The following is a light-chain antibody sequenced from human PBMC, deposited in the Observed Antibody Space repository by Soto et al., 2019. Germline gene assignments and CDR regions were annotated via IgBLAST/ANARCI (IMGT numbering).Light chain of an antibody. V-gene: IGKV1-27*01. CDR2: DAS. CDR1: QAISNY. CDR3: QRYNSVPRT. J-gene: IGKJ1*01. Sequence: DIQMTQSPSSLSASVGDRVTITCRASQAISNYLAWYRQRPGQVPRLVIYDASTLQSGVPSRFSGGRSGTEFTLTISNLQPEDVATYYCQRYNSVPRTFGQGTKVEIK.